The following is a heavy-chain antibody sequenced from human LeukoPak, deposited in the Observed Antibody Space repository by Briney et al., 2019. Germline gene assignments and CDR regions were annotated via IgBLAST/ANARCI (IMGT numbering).Heavy chain of an antibody. J-gene: IGHJ4*02. CDR3: ARGVQFGGYYS. V-gene: IGHV4-59*01. CDR2: IYYSGST. Sequence: SETLSLTCAVYGGSFSGYYWSWIRQPPGKGLEWIGYIYYSGSTNYNPSLKSRVTISVDTSKNQFSLKLSSVTAADTAVYYCARGVQFGGYYSWGQGTLVTVSS. CDR1: GGSFSGYY. D-gene: IGHD3-22*01.